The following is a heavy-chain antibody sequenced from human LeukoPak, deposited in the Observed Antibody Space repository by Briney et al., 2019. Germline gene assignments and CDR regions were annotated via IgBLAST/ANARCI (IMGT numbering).Heavy chain of an antibody. Sequence: EYIGQLNSRAHGNYNPSLNSGGSISIDTSKKQFSLRLTSVTAADTAMYYCARETSLHIFDSWGQGTLVTVSS. CDR3: ARETSLHIFDS. CDR2: LNSRAHG. J-gene: IGHJ4*02. D-gene: IGHD2-21*01. V-gene: IGHV4-34*01.